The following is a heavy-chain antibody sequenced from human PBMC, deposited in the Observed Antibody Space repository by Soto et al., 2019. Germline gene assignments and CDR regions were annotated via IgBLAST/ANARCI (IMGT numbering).Heavy chain of an antibody. CDR2: VYYSGTT. CDR1: GGSVSDKTYY. CDR3: ARTTAVPDTLRSRYYFDY. D-gene: IGHD6-19*01. V-gene: IGHV4-61*01. J-gene: IGHJ4*02. Sequence: QVQLQESGPGLLKPSETLSLTCSVSGGSVSDKTYYWSWIRQPPGKGLEWIGYVYYSGTTNYNPSLKSRVPISVDTSQNQFSLRLNSVTAADTALYYCARTTAVPDTLRSRYYFDYWGQGTLVTVSS.